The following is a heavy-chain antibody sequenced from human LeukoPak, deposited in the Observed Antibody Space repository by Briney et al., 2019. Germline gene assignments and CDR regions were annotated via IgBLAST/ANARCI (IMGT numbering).Heavy chain of an antibody. Sequence: SETLSLTCTVSGGSISSSSYYWGWIRQPPGKGLEWIGSIYYSGSTYYNPSLKSRVTTSVDTSKNQFSLKLSSVTAADTAVYYCARPVVPAAKGAFDIWGQGTMVTVSS. CDR3: ARPVVPAAKGAFDI. J-gene: IGHJ3*02. CDR2: IYYSGST. V-gene: IGHV4-39*01. CDR1: GGSISSSSYY. D-gene: IGHD2-2*01.